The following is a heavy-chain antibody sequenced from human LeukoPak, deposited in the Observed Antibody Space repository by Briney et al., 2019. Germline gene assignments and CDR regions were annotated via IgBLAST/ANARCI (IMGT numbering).Heavy chain of an antibody. Sequence: SVTVSCKTSGGTYSTYSINWVGQAPGQGLEWMGRIIPILSQSDYAQKFQGTVSITADEFTETAYMELSSLRSDDTAVYYCATGGAYRGAFDIWGQGTMVTVSS. J-gene: IGHJ3*02. CDR2: IIPILSQS. CDR1: GGTYSTYS. D-gene: IGHD3-10*01. V-gene: IGHV1-69*11. CDR3: ATGGAYRGAFDI.